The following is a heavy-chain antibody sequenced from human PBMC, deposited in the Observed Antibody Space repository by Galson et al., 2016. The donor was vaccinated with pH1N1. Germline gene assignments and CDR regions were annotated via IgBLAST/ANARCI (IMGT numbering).Heavy chain of an antibody. CDR3: ARGNPLRGVMRSYHYHMDV. CDR1: GYPFSSHD. V-gene: IGHV1-8*03. D-gene: IGHD3-10*01. Sequence: SVKVSCKVSGYPFSSHDINWVRQAPGQGLEWMGWMRPNTGQTGSAQKFQGRVTITGDTSMSTAYMELSSLRFDDTAVYYCARGNPLRGVMRSYHYHMDVWGKGTAVTVSS. CDR2: MRPNTGQT. J-gene: IGHJ6*03.